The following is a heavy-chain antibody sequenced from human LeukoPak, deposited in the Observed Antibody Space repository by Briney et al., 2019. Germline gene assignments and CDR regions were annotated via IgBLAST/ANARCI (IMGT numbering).Heavy chain of an antibody. CDR1: GFTFSNAW. V-gene: IGHV3-15*01. J-gene: IGHJ4*02. CDR2: IKSKTDGGTT. CDR3: TTSYYDSSGYHN. D-gene: IGHD3-22*01. Sequence: GGSLRLSCAASGFTFSNAWMSWVRQAPGKGLEWVGRIKSKTDGGTTDYAAPVKGRFTISRDDSKNTLYLQMNSLKTEDTAVYYCTTSYYDSSGYHNWGQGTLVTVSP.